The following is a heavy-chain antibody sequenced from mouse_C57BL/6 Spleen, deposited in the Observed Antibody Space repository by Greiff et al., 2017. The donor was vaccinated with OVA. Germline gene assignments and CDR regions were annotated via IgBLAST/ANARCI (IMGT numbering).Heavy chain of an antibody. CDR3: ARKEFGNAMDY. V-gene: IGHV1-54*01. Sequence: VQGVESGAELVRPGTSVKVSCKASGYAFTNYLIEWVKQRPGQGLEWIGVINPGSGGTNYNEKFKGKATLTADKSSSTAYMQLSSLTSEDSAVYFCARKEFGNAMDYWGQGTSVTVSS. CDR1: GYAFTNYL. J-gene: IGHJ4*01. D-gene: IGHD3-1*01. CDR2: INPGSGGT.